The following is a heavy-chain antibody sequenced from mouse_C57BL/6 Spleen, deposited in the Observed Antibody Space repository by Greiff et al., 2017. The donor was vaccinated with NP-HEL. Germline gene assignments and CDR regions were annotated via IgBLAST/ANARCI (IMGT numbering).Heavy chain of an antibody. J-gene: IGHJ1*03. CDR3: ARRGAYCGSSYGYFDV. Sequence: QVHVKQSGPELVKPGASVKLSCKASGYTFTSYDINWVKQRPGQGLEWIGWIYPRDGSTKYNEKFKGKATLTVDTSYSTAYRERHSLTSEDSSVYVCARRGAYCGSSYGYFDVWGTGTTVTVSS. V-gene: IGHV1-85*01. D-gene: IGHD1-1*01. CDR1: GYTFTSYD. CDR2: IYPRDGST.